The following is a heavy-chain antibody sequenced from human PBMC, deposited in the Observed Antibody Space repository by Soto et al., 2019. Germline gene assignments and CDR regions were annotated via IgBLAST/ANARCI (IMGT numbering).Heavy chain of an antibody. CDR2: ISYDGSNK. Sequence: QVQLVESGGGVVQPGRSLRLSCAASGFTFSSYGMHWVRQAPGKGLEWVAVISYDGSNKYYADSVKGRFTISRDNSKNTLYLQMNSLRAEDTAVYYCVKCNGDIYYYYAMDVWGQGTTVTVSS. V-gene: IGHV3-30*18. CDR3: VKCNGDIYYYYAMDV. J-gene: IGHJ6*02. D-gene: IGHD2-8*01. CDR1: GFTFSSYG.